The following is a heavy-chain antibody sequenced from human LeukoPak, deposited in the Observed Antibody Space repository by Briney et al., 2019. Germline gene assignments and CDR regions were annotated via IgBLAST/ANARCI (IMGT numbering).Heavy chain of an antibody. CDR2: IYHSGSA. J-gene: IGHJ4*02. Sequence: PSETLSLTCTVSNDSIISSINYWGWIRQPPGKGLEWIGTIYHSGSAYYNPSLKSRVTISVSTSKNQFSLRLTSVTATDSAVYYCARSVAVAGTFEYWGQGTPVTVSS. CDR1: NDSIISSINY. CDR3: ARSVAVAGTFEY. V-gene: IGHV4-39*01. D-gene: IGHD6-19*01.